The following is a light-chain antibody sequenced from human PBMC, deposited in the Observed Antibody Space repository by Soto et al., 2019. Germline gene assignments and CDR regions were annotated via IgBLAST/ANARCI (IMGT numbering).Light chain of an antibody. J-gene: IGKJ1*01. CDR1: QGIRND. CDR3: LQDYSYPRT. Sequence: ALQMTQSPSSLSASVGDRVTITCRASQGIRNDLGWYQQRPGKDPKLLIYATSNLQTGVPSRFSGSGSGTDFTLTISSLQPEDFSTYYCLQDYSYPRTFGQGTKVEIK. V-gene: IGKV1-6*01. CDR2: ATS.